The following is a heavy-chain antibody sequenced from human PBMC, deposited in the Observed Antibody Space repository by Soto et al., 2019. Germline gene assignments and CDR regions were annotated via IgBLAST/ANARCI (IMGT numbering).Heavy chain of an antibody. Sequence: PSEILYLTCPFSGFSLSSRGYYLPWIRQHPGKGLEWIGYIYYSGSTYYNPSLKSRVTISIDTSKNQFSLELSSVTAADTAVYYCARELHCTNGVCYKYYFDFWGQGTLVTVSS. V-gene: IGHV4-31*03. D-gene: IGHD2-8*01. J-gene: IGHJ4*02. CDR1: GFSLSSRGYY. CDR3: ARELHCTNGVCYKYYFDF. CDR2: IYYSGST.